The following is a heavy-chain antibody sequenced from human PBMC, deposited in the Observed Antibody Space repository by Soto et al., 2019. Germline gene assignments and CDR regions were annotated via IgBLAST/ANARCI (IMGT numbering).Heavy chain of an antibody. J-gene: IGHJ1*01. CDR1: GGSFSGYY. V-gene: IGHV4-34*01. CDR3: ATPGYCSGGSCYSAEYFQH. D-gene: IGHD2-15*01. CDR2: INHSGST. Sequence: QVQLQQWGAGLLKPSETLSLTCAVYGGSFSGYYWSWIRQPPGKGLEWIGEINHSGSTNYNPSLKSRATISVDTSKNQFSLKLSSVTAADTAVYYCATPGYCSGGSCYSAEYFQHWGQGTLVTVSS.